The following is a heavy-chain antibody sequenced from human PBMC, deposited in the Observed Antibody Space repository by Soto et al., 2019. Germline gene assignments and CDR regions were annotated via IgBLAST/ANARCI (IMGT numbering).Heavy chain of an antibody. CDR2: IIPIFGTA. Sequence: GASVKVSCKASGGTFSSYAISWVRQAPGQGLEWMGGIIPIFGTANYAQKFQGRATITADESTSTAYMELSSLRSEDTAVYYCARDDSSSHYYCYGMDVWGQGTTVTVSS. V-gene: IGHV1-69*13. D-gene: IGHD6-13*01. J-gene: IGHJ6*01. CDR3: ARDDSSSHYYCYGMDV. CDR1: GGTFSSYA.